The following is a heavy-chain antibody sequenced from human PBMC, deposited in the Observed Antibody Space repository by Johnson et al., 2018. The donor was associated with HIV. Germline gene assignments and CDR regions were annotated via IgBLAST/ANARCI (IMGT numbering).Heavy chain of an antibody. D-gene: IGHD5-18*01. V-gene: IGHV3-33*01. J-gene: IGHJ3*02. CDR2: IWYDGSNK. CDR3: ARDTAMVHDAFDI. CDR1: GFTFSSYG. Sequence: VQVVESGGGVVQPGRSLRLSCAASGFTFSSYGMHWVRQAPGKGLEWVAVIWYDGSNKYYADSVKGRFTISRDNSKNTLYLQMNSLRAEDTAVYYCARDTAMVHDAFDIWGQGTMVTVSS.